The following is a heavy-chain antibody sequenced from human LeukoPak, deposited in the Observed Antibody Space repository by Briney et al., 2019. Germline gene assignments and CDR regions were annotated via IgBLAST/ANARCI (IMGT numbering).Heavy chain of an antibody. J-gene: IGHJ4*02. CDR1: GGSISSYY. D-gene: IGHD4-17*01. CDR2: IYTSGST. Sequence: SETLSLTCTVSGGSISSYYWSWIRQPAGKGLEWIGRIYTSGSTNYNPSLKSRVTMSVDTSKNQFSLKLSSVTAADTAVYYCARDNGDPMTKVSFDYWGQGTLVTVSS. V-gene: IGHV4-4*07. CDR3: ARDNGDPMTKVSFDY.